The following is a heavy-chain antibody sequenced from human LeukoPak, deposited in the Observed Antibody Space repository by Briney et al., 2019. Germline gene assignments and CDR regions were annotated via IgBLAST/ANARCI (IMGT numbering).Heavy chain of an antibody. Sequence: PGGSLRLSCAASGFTFSSYSMNWVRQAPGKGLEWVSYISSSSSTIYYADSVKGRFTISRDNAKNSLYLQMNSLRAEDTAVYYCASVYSGSYSAGDYWGQGTLVTVSS. V-gene: IGHV3-48*04. CDR2: ISSSSSTI. CDR1: GFTFSSYS. J-gene: IGHJ4*02. CDR3: ASVYSGSYSAGDY. D-gene: IGHD1-26*01.